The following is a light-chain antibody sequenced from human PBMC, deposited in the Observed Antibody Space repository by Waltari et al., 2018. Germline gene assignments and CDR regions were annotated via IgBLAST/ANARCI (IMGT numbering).Light chain of an antibody. CDR2: AAT. CDR3: QQSYSTPRT. CDR1: QRISSY. Sequence: DIQMTQSPSSLSASVGHRVTITSRASQRISSYLNWYQQKPGKAPKLLIYAATSLQSWVPSRFTGGGSGTDFTLTISSLQPEDFATYYCQQSYSTPRTFGQGTKVDIK. V-gene: IGKV1-39*01. J-gene: IGKJ1*01.